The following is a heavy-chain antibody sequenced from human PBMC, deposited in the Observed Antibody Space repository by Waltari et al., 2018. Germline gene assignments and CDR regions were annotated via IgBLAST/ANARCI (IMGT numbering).Heavy chain of an antibody. CDR2: IIPILDTA. J-gene: IGHJ4*02. CDR1: GGTFSSYA. Sequence: QVQLVQSGAEVKKPGSSVKVACKASGGTFSSYAISWVRQAPGQGLEWMGRIIPILDTANNEQKFQGVVTSTADKSTSTAYMELSSLRSEDTAVYYCARDHTIVATKGPFFDYWGQGTLVTVSS. V-gene: IGHV1-69*08. D-gene: IGHD5-12*01. CDR3: ARDHTIVATKGPFFDY.